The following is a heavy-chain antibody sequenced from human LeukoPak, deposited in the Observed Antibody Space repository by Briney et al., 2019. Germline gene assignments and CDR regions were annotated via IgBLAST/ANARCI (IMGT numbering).Heavy chain of an antibody. CDR2: ISGSGGRT. D-gene: IGHD2/OR15-2a*01. V-gene: IGHV3-23*01. CDR3: ASDVMPPRGGLAY. Sequence: GGSLRLSCEDSGLTLSNFAMTWVRHAPGKGLEWVASISGSGGRTYYAASLKGRFSLSRDNSQTTLFLRMTSLRVEDTATYFCASDVMPPRGGLAYWGQGTLVTVFS. J-gene: IGHJ4*02. CDR1: GLTLSNFA.